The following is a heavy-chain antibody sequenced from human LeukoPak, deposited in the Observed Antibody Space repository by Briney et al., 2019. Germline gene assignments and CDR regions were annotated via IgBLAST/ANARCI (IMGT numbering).Heavy chain of an antibody. CDR1: GYTSTSYY. CDR2: INPSGGST. D-gene: IGHD2-8*01. V-gene: IGHV1-46*01. J-gene: IGHJ6*03. Sequence: ASVKVSCKASGYTSTSYYMHWVRQATGQGLEWMGIINPSGGSTSYAQKFQGRVTMTRDTSTSTVYMELSSLRSEDTAVYYCARAGGTNGVDDYMDVWGKGNTVTVSS. CDR3: ARAGGTNGVDDYMDV.